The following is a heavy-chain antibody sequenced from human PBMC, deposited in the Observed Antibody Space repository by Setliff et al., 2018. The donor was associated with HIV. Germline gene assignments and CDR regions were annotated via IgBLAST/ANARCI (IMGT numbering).Heavy chain of an antibody. J-gene: IGHJ4*02. CDR1: GDSINKRY. V-gene: IGHV4-59*08. CDR2: IYYDGRT. CDR3: VRHSSQWLTFWGAYYFDS. D-gene: IGHD3-3*01. Sequence: PSETLSLTCNVSGDSINKRYWAWVRQPPGKGLEWIGYIYYDGRTSKKSSLKDRVTLSIDTYNKQFTLKLTSLTVADTAVYYCVRHSSQWLTFWGAYYFDSWGLGVLVTVSS.